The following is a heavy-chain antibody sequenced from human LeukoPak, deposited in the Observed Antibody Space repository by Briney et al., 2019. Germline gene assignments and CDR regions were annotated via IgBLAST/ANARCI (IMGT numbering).Heavy chain of an antibody. J-gene: IGHJ6*02. CDR3: ARADFFGSGSPAGPMDV. CDR2: IHYSGST. V-gene: IGHV4-30-2*01. CDR1: GGSVSSGYYS. Sequence: SETLSLTCAVSGGSVSSGYYSLSWVRQPPGQGLEWIGYIHYSGSTSYNPSLMSRVTISVDKSQNQCPLKLTSVTAADTAIYYCARADFFGSGSPAGPMDVWGQGTTVTVSS. D-gene: IGHD3-10*01.